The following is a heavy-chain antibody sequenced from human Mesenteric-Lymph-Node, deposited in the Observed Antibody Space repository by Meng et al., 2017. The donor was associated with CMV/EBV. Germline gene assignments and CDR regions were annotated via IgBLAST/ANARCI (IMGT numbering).Heavy chain of an antibody. D-gene: IGHD6-19*01. Sequence: SETLSLTCTVSGDSFSSRGYSWGWIRQPPGKGLEWIGEINHSGSTNYNPSLKSRVTISVDTSKNQFSLKLSSVTAADTAVYYCARGEGRIAVAGTTFSYWGQGTLVTVSS. CDR2: INHSGST. CDR3: ARGEGRIAVAGTTFSY. J-gene: IGHJ4*02. CDR1: GDSFSSRGYS. V-gene: IGHV4-39*07.